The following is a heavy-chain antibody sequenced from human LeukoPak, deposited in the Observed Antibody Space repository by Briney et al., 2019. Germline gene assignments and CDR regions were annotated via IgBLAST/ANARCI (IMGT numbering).Heavy chain of an antibody. D-gene: IGHD3-22*01. V-gene: IGHV1-2*02. Sequence: ASVKVSCKASGYTFSSFGINWVRQAPGQGLEWMGWINPNSGGTNYAQKFQGRVTMTRDTSISTAYMELSRLRSDDTAVYYCARATYYYDSSGYSTMGNFDYWGQGTLVAVSS. CDR3: ARATYYYDSSGYSTMGNFDY. CDR1: GYTFSSFG. J-gene: IGHJ4*02. CDR2: INPNSGGT.